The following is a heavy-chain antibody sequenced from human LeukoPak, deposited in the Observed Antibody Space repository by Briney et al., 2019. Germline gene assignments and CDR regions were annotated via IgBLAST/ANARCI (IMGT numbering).Heavy chain of an antibody. J-gene: IGHJ1*01. CDR2: ISNSGSIL. D-gene: IGHD3-22*01. V-gene: IGHV3-48*03. CDR1: GFIFSNYE. CDR3: TQGMNYDSSAYWHQH. Sequence: GGSLRLSCEASGFIFSNYEMNWVRQAPGKRPEWVSYISNSGSILYYADSVRGRFTISRDNAKNSLFLQMNSLRAEDTAVYYCTQGMNYDSSAYWHQHWGQGTLVTVSS.